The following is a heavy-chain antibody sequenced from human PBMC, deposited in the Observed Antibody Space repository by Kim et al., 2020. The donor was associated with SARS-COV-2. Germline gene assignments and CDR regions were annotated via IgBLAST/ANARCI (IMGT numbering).Heavy chain of an antibody. CDR1: GGSISSGGYY. V-gene: IGHV4-31*03. Sequence: SETLSLTCTVSGGSISSGGYYWSWIRQHPGKGLEWIGYIYYSGSTYYNPSLKSRVTISVDTSKNQFSLKLSSVTAADTAVYYCARAYYDYVWGSYTFDYWGQGTLVTVSS. CDR3: ARAYYDYVWGSYTFDY. J-gene: IGHJ4*02. CDR2: IYYSGST. D-gene: IGHD3-16*01.